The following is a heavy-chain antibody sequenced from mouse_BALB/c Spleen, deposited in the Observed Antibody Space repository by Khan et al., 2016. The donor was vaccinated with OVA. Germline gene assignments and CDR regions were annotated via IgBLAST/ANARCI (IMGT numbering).Heavy chain of an antibody. CDR3: ARDYGSSYLFFDY. J-gene: IGHJ2*01. CDR2: ITYSGST. CDR1: GYSITSDYA. V-gene: IGHV3-2*02. D-gene: IGHD1-1*01. Sequence: EVQLVESGPGLVKPSQSLSLTCTVTGYSITSDYAWNWIRQFPGNKLEWMAYITYSGSTGYNPSLKGRISITRDTSKYQFFLQLNSVTTEDSATYYCARDYGSSYLFFDYWGQGTTLTVSA.